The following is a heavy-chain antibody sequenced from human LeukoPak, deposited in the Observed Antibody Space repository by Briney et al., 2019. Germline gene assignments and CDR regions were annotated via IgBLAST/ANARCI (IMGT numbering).Heavy chain of an antibody. V-gene: IGHV4-59*01. CDR3: ASRGYSYGFDY. CDR2: IYYSGST. J-gene: IGHJ4*02. CDR1: GGSISSYY. Sequence: SSETLSLTCTVSGGSISSYYWSWIRQPPGKGLEWIGYIYYSGSTNYNPSLKSRVTISVDTSKNQFSLKLSSVTAADTAVYYCASRGYSYGFDYWGQGTLVTVSS. D-gene: IGHD5-18*01.